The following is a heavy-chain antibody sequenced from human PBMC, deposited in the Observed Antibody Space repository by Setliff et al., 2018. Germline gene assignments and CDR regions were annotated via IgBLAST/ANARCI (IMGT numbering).Heavy chain of an antibody. CDR2: ISRSSTYI. D-gene: IGHD6-13*01. V-gene: IGHV3-21*01. CDR1: GFTFSTHS. CDR3: ASAGHSGSWFPFDAFHI. Sequence: PGGSLRLSCAASGFTFSTHSMYWVRQAPGKGLEWVSSISRSSTYIYYADSMKGRFTISRDNAKNSLYLQMNSLRAEDTAVYYCASAGHSGSWFPFDAFHIWGQGTMVTVSS. J-gene: IGHJ3*02.